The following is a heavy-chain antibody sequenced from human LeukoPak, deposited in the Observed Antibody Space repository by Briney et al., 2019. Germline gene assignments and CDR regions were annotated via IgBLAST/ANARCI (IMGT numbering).Heavy chain of an antibody. D-gene: IGHD3-16*02. J-gene: IGHJ4*02. CDR3: ARGVERMITFGGVIVKSFDY. Sequence: ASVKVSCEASGYTFTSYGISWVRQAPGQGLEWMGWISAYNGNTNYAQKLQGRVTMTTDTSTSTAYMELRSLRSDDTAVYYCARGVERMITFGGVIVKSFDYWGQGTLVTVSS. CDR1: GYTFTSYG. V-gene: IGHV1-18*01. CDR2: ISAYNGNT.